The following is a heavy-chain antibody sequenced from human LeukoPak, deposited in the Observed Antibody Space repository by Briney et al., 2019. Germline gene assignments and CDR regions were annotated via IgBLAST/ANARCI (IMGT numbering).Heavy chain of an antibody. CDR3: SKTGGAPHYYYYMDV. J-gene: IGHJ6*03. CDR2: IWYGGSNK. Sequence: PGRSLRLSCAASGFTFSSYGMHWVRQAPGKGLGWVAVIWYGGSNKYYADSVKGRFTISRDNSKNTLYLQMNSLRAEDTAVYYWSKTGGAPHYYYYMDVWAKGPRSPSP. D-gene: IGHD3-16*01. V-gene: IGHV3-33*08. CDR1: GFTFSSYG.